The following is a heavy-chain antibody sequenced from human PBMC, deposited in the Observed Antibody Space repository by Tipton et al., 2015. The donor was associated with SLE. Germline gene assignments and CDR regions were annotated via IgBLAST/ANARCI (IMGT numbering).Heavy chain of an antibody. V-gene: IGHV3-23*03. Sequence: SLRLSCAVSGFTFSSNAMSWVRQAPGKGLEWVSLIYSSGRSTYYADSVEGRFTISRDNSKSTLYLQMDSLTAEDTAVYYCARDRVVGAEGGGYYLDYWGQGTLVTVSS. CDR2: IYSSGRST. D-gene: IGHD1-26*01. CDR1: GFTFSSNA. J-gene: IGHJ4*02. CDR3: ARDRVVGAEGGGYYLDY.